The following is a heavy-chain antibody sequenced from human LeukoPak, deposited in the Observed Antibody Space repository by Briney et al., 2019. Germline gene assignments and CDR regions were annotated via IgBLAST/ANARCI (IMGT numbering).Heavy chain of an antibody. CDR3: TTEDTAGFGYYFDY. CDR2: IKSKTDGGTT. Sequence: GGSLRLSCAASGFTFSSYSMNWVRQAPGKGLEWVGRIKSKTDGGTTDYAAPVKGRFTISRDDSKNTLYLQMNSLKTEDTAVYYCTTEDTAGFGYYFDYWGQGTPVTVSS. V-gene: IGHV3-15*01. J-gene: IGHJ4*02. CDR1: GFTFSSYS. D-gene: IGHD3-16*01.